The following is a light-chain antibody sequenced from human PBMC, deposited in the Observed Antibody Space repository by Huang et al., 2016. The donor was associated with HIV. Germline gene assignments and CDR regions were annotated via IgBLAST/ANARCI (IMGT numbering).Light chain of an antibody. CDR2: DTS. V-gene: IGKV3-11*01. Sequence: EIMLTQSPATLSLSPGKRATLSCRASQSVYTYLAWYQQKPGQAPRLLLYDTSYRATGIPVRFSGSGSGTNFTLTISRLEPDDFAVYYCQERYNWPRFTFGPGTKVDIK. CDR1: QSVYTY. CDR3: QERYNWPRFT. J-gene: IGKJ3*01.